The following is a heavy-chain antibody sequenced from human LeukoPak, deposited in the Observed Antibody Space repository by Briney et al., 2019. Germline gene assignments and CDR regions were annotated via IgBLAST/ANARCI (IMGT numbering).Heavy chain of an antibody. CDR1: GFTFSSYG. CDR3: AKGRSSGWYLGAFDI. J-gene: IGHJ3*02. D-gene: IGHD6-19*01. CDR2: IRYDGSNK. Sequence: GGSLRLSCAASGFTFSSYGMHWVRQAPGKGLEWVAFIRYDGSNKYYADSVKGRFTISRDNSKNTLYLQMNSLRAEDTAVYYCAKGRSSGWYLGAFDIWGQGTMVTVSS. V-gene: IGHV3-30*02.